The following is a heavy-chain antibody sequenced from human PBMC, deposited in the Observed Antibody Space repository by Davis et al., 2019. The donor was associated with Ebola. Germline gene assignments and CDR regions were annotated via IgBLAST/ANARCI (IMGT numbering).Heavy chain of an antibody. D-gene: IGHD3-10*01. V-gene: IGHV1-18*04. Sequence: AASVKVSCKASGYTFTSYGISWVRQAPGQGLEWMGWISAYNGNTNYAQKLQGRDTMTTDTSTSTAYMELRSLRSDDTAVYYCAREGVLWFGELLYYYYGMDVWGKGTTVTVSS. CDR3: AREGVLWFGELLYYYYGMDV. J-gene: IGHJ6*04. CDR1: GYTFTSYG. CDR2: ISAYNGNT.